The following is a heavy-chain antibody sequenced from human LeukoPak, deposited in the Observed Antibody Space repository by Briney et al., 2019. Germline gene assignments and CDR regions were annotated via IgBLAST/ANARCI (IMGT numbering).Heavy chain of an antibody. CDR3: ARTTMVRGTYYMDV. CDR1: GFTFSSYA. V-gene: IGHV3-23*01. Sequence: GGSLRLSCAASGFTFSSYAMSWVRQAPGKGLEWVSSISGSGGSTYYADSVEGRFIISRDNSKNTLYLQMNSLRAEDTAVYYCARTTMVRGTYYMDVWGKGTTVTISS. J-gene: IGHJ6*03. D-gene: IGHD3-10*01. CDR2: ISGSGGST.